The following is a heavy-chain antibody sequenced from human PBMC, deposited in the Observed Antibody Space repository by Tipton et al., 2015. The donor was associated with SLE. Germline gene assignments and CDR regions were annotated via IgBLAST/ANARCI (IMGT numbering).Heavy chain of an antibody. CDR2: ISTYNGDT. CDR1: GYTFTGFG. V-gene: IGHV1-18*01. D-gene: IGHD6-13*01. J-gene: IGHJ4*02. Sequence: QSGPEVKKPGASVKVSCKASGYTFTGFGISWLRQAPGQGLECMGWISTYNGDTNYARKFQGRVAMTTDTSTTTAYMELSSLTSDDTAVYYCARGGGSSWSPFDYWGQGTLVTVSS. CDR3: ARGGGSSWSPFDY.